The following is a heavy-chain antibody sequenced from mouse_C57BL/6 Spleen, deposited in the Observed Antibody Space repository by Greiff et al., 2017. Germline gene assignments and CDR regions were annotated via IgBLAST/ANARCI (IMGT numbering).Heavy chain of an antibody. Sequence: QVQLQQPGAELVRPGTSVKLSCKASGYTFTSYWMHWVKQRPGQGLEWIGVIDPSDSYTNYNQKFKGKATLTVDTSSSTAYMQLSSLTSEDAAVYYSARDYGSNYEYYWGKGTTLTVSS. V-gene: IGHV1-59*01. CDR1: GYTFTSYW. CDR3: ARDYGSNYEYY. J-gene: IGHJ2*01. CDR2: IDPSDSYT. D-gene: IGHD1-1*01.